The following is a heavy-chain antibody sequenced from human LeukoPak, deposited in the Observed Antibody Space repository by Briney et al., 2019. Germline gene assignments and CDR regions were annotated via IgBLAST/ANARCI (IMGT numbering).Heavy chain of an antibody. CDR1: GFTFSAYG. CDR2: ISSSGGTV. Sequence: GGSLRLSCAAPGFTFSAYGMNGGRQGRGEGVEWVSDISSSGGTVYYADSVKGRFTISRDSAKKSLYLHMNSLRAEDTAVYYCVGGADYGDYWGQGTLVTVSS. J-gene: IGHJ4*02. V-gene: IGHV3-48*01. D-gene: IGHD4-17*01. CDR3: VGGADYGDY.